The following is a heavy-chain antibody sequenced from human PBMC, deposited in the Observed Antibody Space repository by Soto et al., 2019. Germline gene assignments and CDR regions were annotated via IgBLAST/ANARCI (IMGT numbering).Heavy chain of an antibody. CDR3: AAAAATRGGYYYIHV. V-gene: IGHV3-13*01. CDR1: GFTFSRYD. D-gene: IGHD6-25*01. Sequence: GESLKISCAASGFTFSRYDLHWVRQASGKGLEWVSGIGPAAQTFYPDSVKGRFTISRENANNAFYLHMNALRARDTAVYYCAAAAATRGGYYYIHVWGKGTTVTVSS. J-gene: IGHJ6*03. CDR2: IGPAAQT.